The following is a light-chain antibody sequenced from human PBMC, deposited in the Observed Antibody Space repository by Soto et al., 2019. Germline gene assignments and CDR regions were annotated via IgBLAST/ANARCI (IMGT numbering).Light chain of an antibody. CDR1: SSDVGGYNY. J-gene: IGLJ1*01. CDR2: DVT. Sequence: QSALTQPRSVSGSPGQSLTISCTGTSSDVGGYNYVSWYQQYPGTVPKLMIYDVTKRPSGVPDRFSGSESGNTASLTISGLQAEDEADYYCCSHAGSYTYVFGTGTKLTVL. CDR3: CSHAGSYTYV. V-gene: IGLV2-11*01.